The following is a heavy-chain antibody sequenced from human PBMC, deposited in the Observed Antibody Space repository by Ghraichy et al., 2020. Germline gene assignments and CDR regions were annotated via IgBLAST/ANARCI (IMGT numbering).Heavy chain of an antibody. CDR2: AWSDGGNE. D-gene: IGHD3-16*01. CDR3: ARSGEVTEQYFDS. J-gene: IGHJ4*02. CDR1: GFTFSHYG. V-gene: IGHV3-33*01. Sequence: SCAASGFTFSHYGVHWVRQGPGKGLEWVAVAWSDGGNEFYTDSVRGRFTISRDNSRNTVFLQMNSLTVADTAVYYCARSGEVTEQYFDSWGQGTLVAVSS.